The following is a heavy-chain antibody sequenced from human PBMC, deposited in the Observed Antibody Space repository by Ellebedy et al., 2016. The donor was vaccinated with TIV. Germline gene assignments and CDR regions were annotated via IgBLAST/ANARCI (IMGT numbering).Heavy chain of an antibody. Sequence: AASVKVSCKTSGYTFTRYAIHWVRRAPGQRLEWMGWINAANSKTKYSEKFQGRVTITGDTPASTAYMELSSLTSEDTAVYYCARGSAEGRAFDYWGQGTLVTVSS. J-gene: IGHJ4*02. V-gene: IGHV1-3*01. CDR2: INAANSKT. CDR1: GYTFTRYA. CDR3: ARGSAEGRAFDY. D-gene: IGHD3-10*01.